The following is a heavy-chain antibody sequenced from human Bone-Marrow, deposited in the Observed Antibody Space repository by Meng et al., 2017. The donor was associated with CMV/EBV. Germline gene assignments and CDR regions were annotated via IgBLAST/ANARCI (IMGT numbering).Heavy chain of an antibody. V-gene: IGHV3-21*01. CDR2: ISSSSSYI. CDR1: GFTFSSYS. J-gene: IGHJ5*02. D-gene: IGHD3-22*01. Sequence: GESLKISCAASGFTFSSYSMNWVRQAPGKGLEWVSSISSSSSYIYYADSVKGRFTISRDNAKNSLYLQMNSLRAEDTAVYYCARGYFENRRGIDLWGQGTPVTVSS. CDR3: ARGYFENRRGIDL.